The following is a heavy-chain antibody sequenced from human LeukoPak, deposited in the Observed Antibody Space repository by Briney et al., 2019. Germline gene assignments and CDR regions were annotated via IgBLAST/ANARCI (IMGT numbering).Heavy chain of an antibody. CDR3: AGRPHSSPHSFDD. Sequence: PWGSLRLSCTASGFTFSDHYMDWVRQAPGQGLEWVGRSANKANSYITYYPASVKGRFVISTDDSKNALHLQMNSLKTEDTAVYYCAGRPHSSPHSFDDWGQGTLVTVSS. J-gene: IGHJ4*02. CDR1: GFTFSDHY. CDR2: SANKANSYIT. V-gene: IGHV3-72*01. D-gene: IGHD6-19*01.